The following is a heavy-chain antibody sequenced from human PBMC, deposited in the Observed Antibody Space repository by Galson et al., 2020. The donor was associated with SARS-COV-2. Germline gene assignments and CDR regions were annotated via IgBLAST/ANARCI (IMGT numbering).Heavy chain of an antibody. CDR3: ARPQTTASFDY. Sequence: ASVKVSCKASGYPFATYGITWVRQAPGQGLEWMGWLNTYNGNTNYAENLQDRVTMTIDTSTSTVYMELTSLRSDDTAVYYCARPQTTASFDYWGQGTLVTVSS. D-gene: IGHD1-1*01. V-gene: IGHV1-18*01. CDR1: GYPFATYG. J-gene: IGHJ4*02. CDR2: LNTYNGNT.